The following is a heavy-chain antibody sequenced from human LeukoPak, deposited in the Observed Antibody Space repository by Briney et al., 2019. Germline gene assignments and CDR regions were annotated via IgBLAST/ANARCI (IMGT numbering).Heavy chain of an antibody. D-gene: IGHD4-23*01. Sequence: PSETLSLTCTVSGGSISSGTYYWSWIRQPAGTGLEWIGRVYISGSTNYNPSLKSRVTMSVDTSKNQFSLKLSSVTAADTAVYYCARGDYGGNLFDYWGQGTLVTVSS. CDR1: GGSISSGTYY. V-gene: IGHV4-61*02. J-gene: IGHJ4*02. CDR2: VYISGST. CDR3: ARGDYGGNLFDY.